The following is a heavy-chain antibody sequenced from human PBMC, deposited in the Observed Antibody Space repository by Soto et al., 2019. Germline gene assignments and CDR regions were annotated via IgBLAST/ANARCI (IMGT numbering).Heavy chain of an antibody. Sequence: PGGSLRLSCAAYGFIFKMYWMHWVRQSPGKGLVWISRIYNDGTYSDYADSVRGRFTISRDNVNDTLYLQMNNLRAEDSGLYYCTRGPRPISTGTGAYWGQGTQVPVSS. CDR1: GFIFKMYW. V-gene: IGHV3-74*01. CDR2: IYNDGTYS. D-gene: IGHD3-10*01. CDR3: TRGPRPISTGTGAY. J-gene: IGHJ4*02.